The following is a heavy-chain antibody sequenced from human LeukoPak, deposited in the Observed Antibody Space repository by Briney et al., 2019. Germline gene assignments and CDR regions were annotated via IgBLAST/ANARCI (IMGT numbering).Heavy chain of an antibody. CDR3: AKVRLYCSGGXSCYXXPFDY. CDR2: ISGSGGST. V-gene: IGHV3-23*01. Sequence: GGSLRLSCVASRFQFSSYAMSWVRQAPGKGLEWVSVISGSGGSTYYADSVKGRFTISRDNSKNTLYLQMNSLRAEDTAVYYCAKVRLYCSGGXSCYXXPFDYWXQEXXV. D-gene: IGHD2-15*01. J-gene: IGHJ4*02. CDR1: RFQFSSYA.